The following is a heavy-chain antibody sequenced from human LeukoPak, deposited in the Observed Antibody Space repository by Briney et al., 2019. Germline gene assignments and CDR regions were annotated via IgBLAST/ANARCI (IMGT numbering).Heavy chain of an antibody. V-gene: IGHV3-30*03. D-gene: IGHD3-9*01. CDR1: GFTFSTYA. Sequence: PGASLRLSCAASGFTFSTYAMSWVRQAPGKGLEWVAAISHDGTNKHYADSVKGRFTISRDNSKNTLYLQMNSLRAEDTALYYCAETGPTDFWGQGTLVTVSS. J-gene: IGHJ4*02. CDR2: ISHDGTNK. CDR3: AETGPTDF.